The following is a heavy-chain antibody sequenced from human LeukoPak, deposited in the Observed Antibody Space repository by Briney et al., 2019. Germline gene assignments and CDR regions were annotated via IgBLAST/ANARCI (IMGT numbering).Heavy chain of an antibody. V-gene: IGHV1-18*01. CDR3: ARDQVAVAGKGVDY. D-gene: IGHD6-19*01. CDR1: GYTFNSYG. CDR2: ISAYNGNT. Sequence: ASVKVSCKPSGYTFNSYGFNWVRQAPGQGLEWMGWISAYNGNTNYAQKLQGRVTMTTDTSTSTAYMELRSLRSDDTTVYYCARDQVAVAGKGVDYWGQGTLVTVSS. J-gene: IGHJ4*02.